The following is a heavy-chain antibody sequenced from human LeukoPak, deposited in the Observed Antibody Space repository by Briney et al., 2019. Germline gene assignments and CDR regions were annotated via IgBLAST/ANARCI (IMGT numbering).Heavy chain of an antibody. Sequence: GGSLRLSCEASGFTFSSYWMHWVRQAPGKGLVWVSRINSDGSSTSYADSVKGRFTISRDNAKNTLYLQMNSLRAEDTAVYYCARDRGGSSWNNWFDPWGQGTLVTVSS. V-gene: IGHV3-74*01. J-gene: IGHJ5*02. CDR2: INSDGSST. D-gene: IGHD6-13*01. CDR3: ARDRGGSSWNNWFDP. CDR1: GFTFSSYW.